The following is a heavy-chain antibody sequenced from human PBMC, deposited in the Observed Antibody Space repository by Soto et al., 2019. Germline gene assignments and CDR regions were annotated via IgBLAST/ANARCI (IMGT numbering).Heavy chain of an antibody. Sequence: ASVKVSCKASGDTFSNNDINWVRQATGQGLEWMGWMNPNSGNTGYAQKFQGRVTMTRNTSIRTVYMELSSLGSEDTGVYYCARVGDFWSGLSYYYMDVWGKGTTVTVSS. D-gene: IGHD3-3*01. J-gene: IGHJ6*03. CDR2: MNPNSGNT. CDR3: ARVGDFWSGLSYYYMDV. CDR1: GDTFSNND. V-gene: IGHV1-8*01.